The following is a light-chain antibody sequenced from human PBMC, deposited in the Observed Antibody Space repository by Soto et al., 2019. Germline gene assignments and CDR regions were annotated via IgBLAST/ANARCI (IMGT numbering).Light chain of an antibody. CDR2: DAS. Sequence: EIVLTQSPATLSLSPGERATLSCRASQSVSGNLAWYQQKPGQAPRLLIYDASNRATGIPARFSGSGSGTDFTLTSSSSEHVDFDVYHNTKRLTWPWTFGQGSKVEIK. CDR1: QSVSGN. J-gene: IGKJ1*01. CDR3: TKRLTWPWT. V-gene: IGKV3-11*01.